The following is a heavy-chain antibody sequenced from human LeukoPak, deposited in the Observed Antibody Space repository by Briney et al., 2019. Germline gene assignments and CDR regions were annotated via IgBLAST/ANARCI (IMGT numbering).Heavy chain of an antibody. CDR1: GFTFRNYA. D-gene: IGHD5-12*01. CDR2: ISGSGGST. Sequence: GGSLRLSCAASGFTFRNYAMSWVRQAAGKGLEWVSAISGSGGSTYYADSVKGRFTISRDNFKNTLYLQMNSLRAEDTAVYYCAKGESGYDFYFDYWGQGTLVTVSS. J-gene: IGHJ4*02. CDR3: AKGESGYDFYFDY. V-gene: IGHV3-23*01.